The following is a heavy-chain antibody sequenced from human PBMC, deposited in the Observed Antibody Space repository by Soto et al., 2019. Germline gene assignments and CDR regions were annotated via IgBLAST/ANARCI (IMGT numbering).Heavy chain of an antibody. V-gene: IGHV3-48*02. CDR3: ARDSGTLSSYYYYGMDV. J-gene: IGHJ6*02. D-gene: IGHD1-7*01. CDR2: ISSSSTI. Sequence: QAQGKGLEWVSHISSSSTIYYADSVKGRFTISRDNAKNSLYLQMNSLRDEDTAVYYCARDSGTLSSYYYYGMDVWGQGTTVTV.